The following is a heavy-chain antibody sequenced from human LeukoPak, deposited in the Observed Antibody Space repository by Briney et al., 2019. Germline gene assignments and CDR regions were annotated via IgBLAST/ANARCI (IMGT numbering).Heavy chain of an antibody. V-gene: IGHV3-74*01. D-gene: IGHD4-23*01. J-gene: IGHJ5*02. CDR1: GFTFSNYW. CDR2: INGDGSTT. CDR3: ARVPADSGGYNWFDP. Sequence: GGSLRLSCAASGFTFSNYWMHWVRQAPGKGLLWVSRINGDGSTTTYADFVKGRFTISRDNTKNTLYLQMNSLRAEDTAVYFCARVPADSGGYNWFDPWGQGTLVTVSS.